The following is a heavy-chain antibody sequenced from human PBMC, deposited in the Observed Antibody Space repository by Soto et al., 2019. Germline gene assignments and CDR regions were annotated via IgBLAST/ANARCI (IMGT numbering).Heavy chain of an antibody. CDR3: ARAVVVVTAMSHYYYGMDV. D-gene: IGHD2-21*02. Sequence: QVQLVQSGAEVKKPGSSVKVSCKASGGTFSSYAIRWVRQAPGQGLEWMGGIIPIFGTANYAQKFQGRVTITADKATSTAYMELSSLRSEDTAVYYCARAVVVVTAMSHYYYGMDVWGQGTTVTVSS. CDR2: IIPIFGTA. V-gene: IGHV1-69*06. CDR1: GGTFSSYA. J-gene: IGHJ6*02.